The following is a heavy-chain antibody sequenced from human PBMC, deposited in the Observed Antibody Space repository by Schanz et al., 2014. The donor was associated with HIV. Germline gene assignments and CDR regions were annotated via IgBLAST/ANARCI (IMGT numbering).Heavy chain of an antibody. Sequence: EVQLVESGGGLVQPGGSLRLSCATSGFTFSTYSMNWVRQAPGRGLEWVSYISASGSSIQYADSVRGRFTISRDTAKNSLYLQMNSLRAEDTAVYYCAKGLTIWLQPPFDYWGQGTLVTVSS. CDR1: GFTFSTYS. CDR3: AKGLTIWLQPPFDY. V-gene: IGHV3-48*01. D-gene: IGHD5-12*01. J-gene: IGHJ4*02. CDR2: ISASGSSI.